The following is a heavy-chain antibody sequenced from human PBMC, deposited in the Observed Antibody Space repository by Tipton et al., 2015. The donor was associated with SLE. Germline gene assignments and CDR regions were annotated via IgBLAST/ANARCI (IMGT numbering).Heavy chain of an antibody. D-gene: IGHD1-1*01. Sequence: TLSLTCAVSGGSFSGYYWYWVRQPPEQGLEWIGEITQSGVTNYNPSLKSRVTISVDTSKNQFSLKLTSVTAADTAVYYCARAPGLERSYYYYYYMDVWGKGTTVTVSS. V-gene: IGHV4-34*01. CDR2: ITQSGVT. CDR1: GGSFSGYY. J-gene: IGHJ6*03. CDR3: ARAPGLERSYYYYYYMDV.